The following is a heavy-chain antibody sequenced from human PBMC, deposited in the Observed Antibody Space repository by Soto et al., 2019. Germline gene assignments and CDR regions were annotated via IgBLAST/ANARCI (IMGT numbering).Heavy chain of an antibody. CDR1: GGSISSGGYS. CDR2: IYHSGST. Sequence: QLQLQESGSGLVKPSQTLSLTCAVSGGSISSGGYSWSWIRQPPGKGLEWIGYIYHSGSTYYNPSLKSRVTISVDRSKNQFSLKLSSVTAADTAVYYCARGSTMVRGVIIQDPGAFDYWGQGTLVTVSS. V-gene: IGHV4-30-2*01. CDR3: ARGSTMVRGVIIQDPGAFDY. D-gene: IGHD3-10*01. J-gene: IGHJ4*02.